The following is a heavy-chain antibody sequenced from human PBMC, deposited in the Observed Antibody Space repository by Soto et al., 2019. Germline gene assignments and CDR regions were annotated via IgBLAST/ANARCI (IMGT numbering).Heavy chain of an antibody. CDR3: ARTNGNYFDSSGSLYYYYGMGV. J-gene: IGHJ6*02. D-gene: IGHD3-22*01. CDR2: ISAYNGNT. V-gene: IGHV1-18*01. CDR1: GYTFTSYG. Sequence: ASVKVSCKASGYTFTSYGISWVRQAPGQGLEWMGWISAYNGNTNYAQKLQGRVTITRDTSASTAYMELSSLRSEDTAVYYCARTNGNYFDSSGSLYYYYGMGVWGQGTTVTVSS.